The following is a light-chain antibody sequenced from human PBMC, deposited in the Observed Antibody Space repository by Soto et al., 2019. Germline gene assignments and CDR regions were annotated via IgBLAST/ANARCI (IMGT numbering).Light chain of an antibody. CDR3: CAYAGSSSVV. V-gene: IGLV2-23*02. J-gene: IGLJ2*01. Sequence: QSALTQPASVSGSPGQSITISCTGTSTDVGSYSLVSWYQQHPGKAPKLMIYEVSSRPSGVSNRFSGSKSGNTASLTISGVQAEDEADYYCCAYAGSSSVVFGGGTQLTVL. CDR1: STDVGSYSL. CDR2: EVS.